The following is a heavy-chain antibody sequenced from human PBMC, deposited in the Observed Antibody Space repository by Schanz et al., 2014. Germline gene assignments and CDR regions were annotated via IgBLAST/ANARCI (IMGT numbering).Heavy chain of an antibody. CDR1: GGSFSGYY. J-gene: IGHJ4*02. D-gene: IGHD1-7*01. Sequence: QVQLQQWGAGLLKTSETLSLTCAFSGGSFSGYYWSWIRQPPGKGLEWLGNLNQRGSTNYNPSLKSRATISLDTSKNQFSLKLTSVTAADTAVYYCASWSGTRYFDYGSQGTLVTVSS. CDR3: ASWSGTRYFDY. V-gene: IGHV4-34*01. CDR2: LNQRGST.